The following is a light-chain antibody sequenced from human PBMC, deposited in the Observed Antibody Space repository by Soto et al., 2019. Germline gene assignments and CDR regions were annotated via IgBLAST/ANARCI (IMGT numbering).Light chain of an antibody. Sequence: EIVLTQSPATLSFSPGERATLSCRASQSVSSYLAWYQQTPGQAPRLLIYHASNRATGIPARFSGSGSGTDFTLTISSLESEDLRVYDCQQRSNWPLTFCGGT. CDR1: QSVSSY. CDR3: QQRSNWPLT. J-gene: IGKJ4*01. V-gene: IGKV3-11*01. CDR2: HAS.